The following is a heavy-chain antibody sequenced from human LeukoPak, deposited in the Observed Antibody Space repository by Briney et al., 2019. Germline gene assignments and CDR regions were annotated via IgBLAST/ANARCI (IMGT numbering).Heavy chain of an antibody. Sequence: SXGTFXSYXISXVRQAPGQGLEWMGXIIPIFGIANYAQKFQGRVTITADKSTSTAYMELSSLRSEDTAVYYCASPNQWLAYYYYGMDVWGQGTTVTVSS. CDR3: ASPNQWLAYYYYGMDV. J-gene: IGHJ6*02. V-gene: IGHV1-69*02. CDR1: XGTFXSYX. CDR2: IIPIFGIA. D-gene: IGHD6-19*01.